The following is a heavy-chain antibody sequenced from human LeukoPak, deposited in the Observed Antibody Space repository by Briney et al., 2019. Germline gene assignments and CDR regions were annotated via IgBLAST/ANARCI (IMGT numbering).Heavy chain of an antibody. CDR3: AKVAQGKVGATYYFDY. J-gene: IGHJ4*02. Sequence: GGSLRLSCAASGFTFSSYAMHWVRQAPGKGLEWVAFIRYDGSNKYYADSVKGRFTISRDNSKNTLYLQMNSLRAEDTAVYYCAKVAQGKVGATYYFDYWGQGTLVTVSS. CDR1: GFTFSSYA. V-gene: IGHV3-30*02. D-gene: IGHD1-26*01. CDR2: IRYDGSNK.